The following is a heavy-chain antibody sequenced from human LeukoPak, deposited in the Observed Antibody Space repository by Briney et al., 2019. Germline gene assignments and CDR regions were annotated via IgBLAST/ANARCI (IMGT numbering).Heavy chain of an antibody. CDR3: ARRSGYCSGGSCPDY. V-gene: IGHV5-10-1*01. CDR1: GYSFTSNW. J-gene: IGHJ4*02. Sequence: TRGESLKISCKGSGYSFTSNWISWVRQVPGKGLEWMGRIDPSDSYTNYSPSFQGHVTISVDKSISTAYLQWSSLKASDTAVYYCARRSGYCSGGSCPDYWGQGTLVTVSS. CDR2: IDPSDSYT. D-gene: IGHD2-15*01.